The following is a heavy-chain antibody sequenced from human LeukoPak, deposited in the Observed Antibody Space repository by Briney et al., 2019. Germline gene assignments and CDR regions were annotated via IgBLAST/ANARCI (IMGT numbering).Heavy chain of an antibody. CDR1: SDSVSSNNGA. CDR3: ARDLGNTGWYTFDY. V-gene: IGHV6-1*01. J-gene: IGHJ4*02. D-gene: IGHD6-19*01. CDR2: TYYRCKWYN. Sequence: SQTLSLTCDISSDSVSSNNGAWNWIRQSPSRGLEWLGRTYYRCKWYNDYAGFLNGRITISPDTSKNQFSLHLNSVTPEDTAVYYCARDLGNTGWYTFDYWGQGILVTVSS.